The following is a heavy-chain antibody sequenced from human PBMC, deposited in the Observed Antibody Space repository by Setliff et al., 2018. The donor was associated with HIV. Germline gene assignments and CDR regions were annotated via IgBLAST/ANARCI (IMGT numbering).Heavy chain of an antibody. Sequence: ASVKVSCKASGYTFSTYYLHWVRQAPGQGLEWLGIISPSGGSTGYAQKFQGRVTMTRDTSTSTFYMDLSSLRSDDTAVYYCASERRIVVGYYFDSWGQGTLVTVPQ. J-gene: IGHJ4*02. CDR3: ASERRIVVGYYFDS. V-gene: IGHV1-46*01. CDR2: ISPSGGST. D-gene: IGHD3-22*01. CDR1: GYTFSTYY.